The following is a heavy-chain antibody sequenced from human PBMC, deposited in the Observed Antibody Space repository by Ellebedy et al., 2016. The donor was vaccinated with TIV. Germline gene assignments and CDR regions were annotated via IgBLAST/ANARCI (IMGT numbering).Heavy chain of an antibody. D-gene: IGHD1-26*01. CDR1: GFTFDDYA. V-gene: IGHV3-9*01. J-gene: IGHJ4*02. CDR3: AKVFGGSHFDY. CDR2: ISWNSGSI. Sequence: SLKISCATSGFTFDDYAMHWVRQAPGKGLEWVSGISWNSGSIEYADSVKGRFTISRDNAKNSLYLQMNSLRGEDTALYYCAKVFGGSHFDYWGQGTLVTVSS.